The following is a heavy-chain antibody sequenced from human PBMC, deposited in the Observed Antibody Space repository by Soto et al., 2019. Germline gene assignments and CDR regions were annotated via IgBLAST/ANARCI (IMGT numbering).Heavy chain of an antibody. CDR3: ARLWGWSVDY. Sequence: QVQLQESGPGLVKPSETLSLTCTVSGGSISSYSWSWIRQPPGKGLEWIGYIYYSGSTNYNPSLKSRVTLSVDTSKNPFSLKLSSVTAADTAVFFFARLWGWSVDYLGQGTLVTVSS. CDR1: GGSISSYS. J-gene: IGHJ4*02. V-gene: IGHV4-59*08. CDR2: IYYSGST. D-gene: IGHD3-16*01.